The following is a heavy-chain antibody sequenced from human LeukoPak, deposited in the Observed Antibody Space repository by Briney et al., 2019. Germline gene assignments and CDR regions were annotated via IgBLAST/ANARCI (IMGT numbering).Heavy chain of an antibody. Sequence: ASVKVSCKASGYTFTSYGISWVRQAPGQGLEGMGWISAYNGNTNYAQKLQGRVTMTTDTSTSTAYMELRSLRSDDMAVYYCARMALLWFGEPRSWFDPWGQGTLVTVSS. D-gene: IGHD3-10*01. V-gene: IGHV1-18*03. CDR3: ARMALLWFGEPRSWFDP. J-gene: IGHJ5*02. CDR2: ISAYNGNT. CDR1: GYTFTSYG.